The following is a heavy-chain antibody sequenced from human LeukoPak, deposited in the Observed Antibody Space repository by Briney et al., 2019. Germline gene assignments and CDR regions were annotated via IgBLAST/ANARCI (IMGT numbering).Heavy chain of an antibody. CDR2: ISYDGSNK. J-gene: IGHJ4*02. CDR3: ARPPEINGVSSGSYSDY. CDR1: GLTFSSYA. D-gene: IGHD1-26*01. Sequence: PGGSLRLSCAASGLTFSSYAMHWVRQAPGKGLEWVAVISYDGSNKYYADSVKGRFTISRDNSKNTLYLQMNSLRAEDTAVYYCARPPEINGVSSGSYSDYWGQGTLVTVSS. V-gene: IGHV3-30*04.